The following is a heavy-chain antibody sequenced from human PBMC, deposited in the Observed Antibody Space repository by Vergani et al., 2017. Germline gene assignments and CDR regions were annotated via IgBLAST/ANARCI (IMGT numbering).Heavy chain of an antibody. J-gene: IGHJ4*02. V-gene: IGHV4-59*01. CDR2: IYYSGST. CDR1: GGSLSSYY. CDR3: ARGLVAARPDRYFDY. D-gene: IGHD6-6*01. Sequence: QVQLQESGPGLVKPSETLSLTCTVSGGSLSSYYWSWIRQPPGKGLEGIGYIYYSGSTNYNPSLKSRVTISVDTSKNQFSLKLSSVTAADTAVYYCARGLVAARPDRYFDYWGQGTLVTVSS.